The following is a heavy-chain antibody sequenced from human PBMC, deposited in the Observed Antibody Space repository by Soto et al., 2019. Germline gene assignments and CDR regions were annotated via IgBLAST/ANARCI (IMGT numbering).Heavy chain of an antibody. CDR1: GGSFSGYY. V-gene: IGHV4-34*01. Sequence: SETLSLTCAVYGGSFSGYYWSWIRQPPGKGLEWIGEINHSGSTNYNPSLKSRVTISVDTSKNQFSLKLSSVTAADTAVYYCARGRVVAAPFDYWGQGTLVTVSS. CDR3: ARGRVVAAPFDY. D-gene: IGHD2-15*01. CDR2: INHSGST. J-gene: IGHJ4*02.